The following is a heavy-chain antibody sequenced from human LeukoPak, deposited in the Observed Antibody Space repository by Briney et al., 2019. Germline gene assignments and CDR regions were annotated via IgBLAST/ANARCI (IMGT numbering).Heavy chain of an antibody. J-gene: IGHJ4*02. CDR3: TKALLFDSTWYGDY. Sequence: PGGSLRLSCAASGFTFSNYGMHWVRQAPGKGLEWVAFIRYDGSNKYYADSVKGRFTTSRDNSKNTLYLQMNSLRAEDTAVYYCTKALLFDSTWYGDYWGQGTLVTVSS. D-gene: IGHD6-13*01. V-gene: IGHV3-30*02. CDR2: IRYDGSNK. CDR1: GFTFSNYG.